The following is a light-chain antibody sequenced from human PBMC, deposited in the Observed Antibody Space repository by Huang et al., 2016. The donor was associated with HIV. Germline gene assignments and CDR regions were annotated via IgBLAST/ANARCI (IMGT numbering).Light chain of an antibody. V-gene: IGKV2-30*01. CDR3: MQASHGAAT. Sequence: DVLLTQSPLSLPVSLGQPAFITCKSNQSLVYGDGNIYLNWFHQRPGHSPRRLIYKLSNRDSGVPDRFSAGGSGTDFTLWFSEVEAEDVGDYYCMQASHGAATFGQGTRVDIK. J-gene: IGKJ1*01. CDR2: KLS. CDR1: QSLVYGDGNIY.